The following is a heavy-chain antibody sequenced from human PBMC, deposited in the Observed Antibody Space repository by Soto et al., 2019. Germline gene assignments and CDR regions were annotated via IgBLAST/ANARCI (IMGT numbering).Heavy chain of an antibody. J-gene: IGHJ6*03. D-gene: IGHD6-19*01. CDR2: MNPNSGNT. CDR3: ARGRGSGWTSLFYYYYMDV. CDR1: GYTFTSYD. V-gene: IGHV1-8*01. Sequence: ASVKVSCKASGYTFTSYDINWVRQATGQGLEWMGWMNPNSGNTGYAQKFQGRVTMTRNTSISTAYMELSSLRSEDTAVYYCARGRGSGWTSLFYYYYMDVWGKGTTVTVS.